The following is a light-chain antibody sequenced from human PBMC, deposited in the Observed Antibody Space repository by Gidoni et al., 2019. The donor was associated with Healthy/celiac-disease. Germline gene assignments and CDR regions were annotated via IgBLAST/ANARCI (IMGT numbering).Light chain of an antibody. CDR1: QSLVHSDGNTY. CDR3: MQGTHWPRT. V-gene: IGKV2-30*02. J-gene: IGKJ1*01. Sequence: DVVMTQSPLSLPVTLGQPASISCRSSQSLVHSDGNTYLIWFQQRPGQSPRRIIYKVSNRDSGVPDRFSGSGSGTDFTLKISRVEAEDIGVYYCMQGTHWPRTFGQGTKVETK. CDR2: KVS.